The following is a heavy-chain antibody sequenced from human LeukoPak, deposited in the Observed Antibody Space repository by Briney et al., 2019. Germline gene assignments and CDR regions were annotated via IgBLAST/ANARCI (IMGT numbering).Heavy chain of an antibody. CDR2: ISNSGGSI. Sequence: GGSLRLSCVASGFTFSSYAMTWVLQDPGKGLEWVSIISNSGGSIYYAGSVRGRFNISRDNSKNTLYLQMNSLRAEDTAIYYCAKESPTFDYWGQGTLVTVSS. V-gene: IGHV3-23*01. CDR3: AKESPTFDY. J-gene: IGHJ4*02. CDR1: GFTFSSYA.